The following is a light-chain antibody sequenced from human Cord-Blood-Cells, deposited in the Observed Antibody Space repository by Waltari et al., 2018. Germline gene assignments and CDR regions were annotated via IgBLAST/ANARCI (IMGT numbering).Light chain of an antibody. CDR2: EGS. V-gene: IGLV2-23*01. Sequence: QSALTQPAYVSGSPGQAIAISCTGTSRDVGSYNLVSWYQQNPGKAPNLMIYEGSKRPSGVSNRFSGSKSGNTASLTISGLQAEDEADYYCCSYAGSSTLVFGGGTKLTVL. CDR1: SRDVGSYNL. CDR3: CSYAGSSTLV. J-gene: IGLJ3*02.